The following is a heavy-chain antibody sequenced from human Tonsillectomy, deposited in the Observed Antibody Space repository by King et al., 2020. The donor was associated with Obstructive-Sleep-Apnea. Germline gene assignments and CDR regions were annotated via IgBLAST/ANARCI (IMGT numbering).Heavy chain of an antibody. CDR1: GYAFTSHY. Sequence: QLVQSGAEVKKPGASVKVSCKASGYAFTSHYIHWVRQAPGQGLEWMGIINPNGGGTTYAQKFQGRLTMTRDTSTSTVYMQLSSLRIEDTALDYCARGGPASGVHAYKGMDVWGQGTTVSVPS. J-gene: IGHJ6*02. CDR3: ARGGPASGVHAYKGMDV. V-gene: IGHV1-46*01. D-gene: IGHD2-15*01. CDR2: INPNGGGT.